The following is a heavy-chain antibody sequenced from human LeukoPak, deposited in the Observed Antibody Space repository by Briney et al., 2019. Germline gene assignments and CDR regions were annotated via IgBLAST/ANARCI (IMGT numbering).Heavy chain of an antibody. D-gene: IGHD3-16*02. Sequence: PSETLSLTCAVYGGSFSGYYWSWIRQPPGKGLEWKGEINHSGSTNYNPSLKRRVTISLDTSKNQFALKLSSVTAADTAVYYCARGPLYYDYVWGSYRKRYDAFDIWGQGTMVTVSS. CDR2: INHSGST. V-gene: IGHV4-34*01. CDR1: GGSFSGYY. J-gene: IGHJ3*02. CDR3: ARGPLYYDYVWGSYRKRYDAFDI.